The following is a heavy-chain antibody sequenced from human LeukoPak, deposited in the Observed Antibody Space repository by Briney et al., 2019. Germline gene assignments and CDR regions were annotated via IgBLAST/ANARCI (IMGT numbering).Heavy chain of an antibody. CDR1: GGSISSGGYY. D-gene: IGHD2-2*01. CDR3: ARDVPYCSSTSCYSSYYGMDV. V-gene: IGHV4-31*03. CDR2: IYYSGST. J-gene: IGHJ6*02. Sequence: SETLSLTCTVSGGSISSGGYYWSWIRQHPGKGLEWIGYIYYSGSTYYNPSLRSRVTISVDTSKNQFSLKLSSVTAADMAVYYCARDVPYCSSTSCYSSYYGMDVWGQGTTVTVSS.